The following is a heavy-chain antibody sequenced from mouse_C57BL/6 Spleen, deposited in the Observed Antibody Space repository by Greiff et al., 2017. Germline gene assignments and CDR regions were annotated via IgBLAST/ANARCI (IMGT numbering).Heavy chain of an antibody. CDR2: IYPSDSET. CDR1: GYTFTSYW. J-gene: IGHJ4*01. V-gene: IGHV1-61*01. Sequence: QVQLQQPGAELVRPGSSVKLSCKASGYTFTSYWMDWVKQRPGQGLEWIGNIYPSDSETHYNQKFKDKATLTVDKSSSTAYMQLSSLTSEDSAVYYCAREDYAMGYWGQGTSVTVSS. CDR3: AREDYAMGY.